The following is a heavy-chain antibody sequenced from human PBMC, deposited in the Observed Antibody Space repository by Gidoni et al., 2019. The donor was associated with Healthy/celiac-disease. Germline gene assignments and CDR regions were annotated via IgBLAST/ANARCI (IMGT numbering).Heavy chain of an antibody. J-gene: IGHJ6*03. V-gene: IGHV1-69*01. D-gene: IGHD2-2*01. CDR3: AILIVVVPAATEYYYYMDV. CDR2: IIPIFGTA. CDR1: GGTFSSSA. Sequence: QVQLVQSGAEVKKTGYSVKVSCKASGGTFSSSAIRWVRQAPGQGLEWMGGIIPIFGTANYAQKFQGRVTITADESTSTAYMELSSLRSEDTAVYYCAILIVVVPAATEYYYYMDVWGKGTTVTVSS.